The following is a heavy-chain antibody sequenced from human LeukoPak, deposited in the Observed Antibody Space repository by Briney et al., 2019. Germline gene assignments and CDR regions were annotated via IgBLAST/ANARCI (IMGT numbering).Heavy chain of an antibody. CDR1: GFTFSSYS. CDR3: AREEVGATGAFDI. V-gene: IGHV3-21*01. D-gene: IGHD1-26*01. J-gene: IGHJ3*02. CDR2: ISSSSSYI. Sequence: GGSLRLSCAASGFTFSSYSMNWVRQAPGKGLEWVSSISSSSSYIYYADSVKGRFTISRDNAKNSLYLQMNSLRAEDTAVYYCAREEVGATGAFDIWGQGTMVTVSS.